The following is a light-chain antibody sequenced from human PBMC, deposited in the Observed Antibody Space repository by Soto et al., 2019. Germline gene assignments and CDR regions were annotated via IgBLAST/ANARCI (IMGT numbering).Light chain of an antibody. Sequence: QSVLTQPASVSGSPGQSITISCTGTSSDVGAYNFVSWFQQLPGKAPKLIIYEVSNRPSGISNRFSASKSGNTASLTISGLQAEDEAYYYCSSYTADKPPTFGGGTKLTVL. CDR2: EVS. CDR1: SSDVGAYNF. V-gene: IGLV2-14*01. CDR3: SSYTADKPPT. J-gene: IGLJ3*02.